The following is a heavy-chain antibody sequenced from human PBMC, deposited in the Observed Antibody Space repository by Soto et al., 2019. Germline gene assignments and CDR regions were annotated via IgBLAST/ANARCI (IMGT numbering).Heavy chain of an antibody. CDR1: GFTFSSYG. CDR3: ARGHYDSSGYYYRYYYYGMDV. V-gene: IGHV3-33*01. Sequence: QVQLVESGGGVVQPGRSLRLSCAASGFTFSSYGMHWVRQAPGKGLEWVAGIWYDGSNKYYADSVKGRFTISRDNSKNTLYLQMNSLRAEDTAVYYCARGHYDSSGYYYRYYYYGMDVWGQGTTVTVSS. CDR2: IWYDGSNK. J-gene: IGHJ6*02. D-gene: IGHD3-22*01.